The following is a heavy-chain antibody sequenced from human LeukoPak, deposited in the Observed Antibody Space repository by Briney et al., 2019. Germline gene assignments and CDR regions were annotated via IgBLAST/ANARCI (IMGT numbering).Heavy chain of an antibody. Sequence: RGSLRLSCAASGFTFSSYSMNWVRQAPGKGLEWVSSISSSSSYIYYADSVKGRFTISRDNAKNSLYLHMNSLRAEDTAVYYCARDGPRPYYDILTGYYLNWFDPWGQGTLVTVSS. CDR1: GFTFSSYS. CDR3: ARDGPRPYYDILTGYYLNWFDP. V-gene: IGHV3-21*01. CDR2: ISSSSSYI. J-gene: IGHJ5*02. D-gene: IGHD3-9*01.